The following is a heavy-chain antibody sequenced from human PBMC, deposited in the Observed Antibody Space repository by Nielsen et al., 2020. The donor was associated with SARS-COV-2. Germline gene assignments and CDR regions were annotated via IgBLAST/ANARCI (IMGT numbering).Heavy chain of an antibody. CDR3: TTVAAGTSYYFDY. D-gene: IGHD6-13*01. J-gene: IGHJ4*02. V-gene: IGHV3-15*01. Sequence: GGSLRLSCAASGFTFSNAWMSWVRQAPGKGLEWVGRIKSKTDGRTTDYAAPVKGRFTISRDDSKNTLYLQMNSLKTEDTAVYYCTTVAAGTSYYFDYWGQGTLVTVSS. CDR2: IKSKTDGRTT. CDR1: GFTFSNAW.